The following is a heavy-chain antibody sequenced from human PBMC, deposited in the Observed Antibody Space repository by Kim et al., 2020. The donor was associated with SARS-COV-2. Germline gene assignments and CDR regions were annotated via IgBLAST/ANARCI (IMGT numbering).Heavy chain of an antibody. J-gene: IGHJ4*02. D-gene: IGHD3-10*01. Sequence: GGSLRLSCAASGFTFSSYAMSWVRQAPGKGLEWVSAISGSGGSTYYADSVKGRFTISRDNSKNTLYLQMNSLRAEDTAVYYCAKDLYGSGSYYKESFDYWGQGTLVTVSS. V-gene: IGHV3-23*01. CDR3: AKDLYGSGSYYKESFDY. CDR1: GFTFSSYA. CDR2: ISGSGGST.